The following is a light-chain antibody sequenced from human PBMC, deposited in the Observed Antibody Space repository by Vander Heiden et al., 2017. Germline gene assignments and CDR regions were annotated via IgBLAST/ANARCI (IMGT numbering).Light chain of an antibody. CDR3: ATWDDSLNGHV. Sequence: QSVLTQPPSASATPGQRVTISCSGSSSNIGGNSVNWYQPLPGAAPKLLIYSNNQRPSGVPDRFSGSKSGTSASLAITGLLSEDEADYYCATWDDSLNGHVFGKGTKVTVL. J-gene: IGLJ1*01. CDR2: SNN. V-gene: IGLV1-44*01. CDR1: SSNIGGNS.